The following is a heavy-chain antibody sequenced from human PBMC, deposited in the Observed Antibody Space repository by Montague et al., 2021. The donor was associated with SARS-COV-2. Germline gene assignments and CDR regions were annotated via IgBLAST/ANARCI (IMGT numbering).Heavy chain of an antibody. CDR3: ARDARYDFWRGYYFDY. V-gene: IGHV3-21*01. D-gene: IGHD3-3*01. CDR2: ISSSSSYI. CDR1: GFTFSNYN. J-gene: IGHJ4*02. Sequence: SLRLSCAASGFTFSNYNMNWVRQAPGKGLEWVSSISSSSSYIYYADSVKGRFTISRDNAKNSLYLQMNSLRAEDTAVYYCARDARYDFWRGYYFDYWGQGTLVTVSS.